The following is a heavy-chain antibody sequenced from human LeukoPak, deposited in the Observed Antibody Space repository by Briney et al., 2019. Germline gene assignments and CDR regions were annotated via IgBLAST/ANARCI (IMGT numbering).Heavy chain of an antibody. CDR3: AKDLLFSSGYYFDY. V-gene: IGHV3-21*04. D-gene: IGHD2-15*01. CDR1: GFTFSSYS. CDR2: ISSSSRYI. J-gene: IGHJ4*02. Sequence: GSLRLSCAASGFTFSSYSMNWVRQAPGKGLEWVSSISSSSRYIYYADSVKGRFTISRDNAKNSLYLQMNSLRAEDTAVYYCAKDLLFSSGYYFDYWGQGTLVTVSS.